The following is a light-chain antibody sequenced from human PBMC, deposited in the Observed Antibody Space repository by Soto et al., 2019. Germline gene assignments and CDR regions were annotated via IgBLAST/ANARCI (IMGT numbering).Light chain of an antibody. CDR2: GAS. Sequence: EIVMTQSPATLSASPGERAPLSCRASQSVGSNLAWYQQKPGQAPRLLIYGASSRATGIPNRFSGSGSGTDFTLTISRLEPEDFAVYYCHQYDDGPYTFGQGTKVDI. V-gene: IGKV3D-15*01. J-gene: IGKJ2*01. CDR3: HQYDDGPYT. CDR1: QSVGSN.